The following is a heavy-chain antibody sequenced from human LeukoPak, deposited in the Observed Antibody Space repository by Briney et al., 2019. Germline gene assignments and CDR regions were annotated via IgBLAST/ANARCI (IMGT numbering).Heavy chain of an antibody. CDR3: ARGMAVAGLDAFDI. Sequence: SETLSLTCTVSGGSVSSGSYYWSWIRQPPGKGLEWIGYIYYSRSTNYNPSLKSRVTISVDTSKNQFSLKLSSVTAADTAVYYCARGMAVAGLDAFDIWGQGTMVTVSS. D-gene: IGHD6-19*01. J-gene: IGHJ3*02. V-gene: IGHV4-61*01. CDR2: IYYSRST. CDR1: GGSVSSGSYY.